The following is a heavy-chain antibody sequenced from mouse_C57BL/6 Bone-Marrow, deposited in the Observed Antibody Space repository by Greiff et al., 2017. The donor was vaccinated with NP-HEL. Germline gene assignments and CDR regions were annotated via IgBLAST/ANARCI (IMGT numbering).Heavy chain of an antibody. D-gene: IGHD1-1*01. Sequence: KLVESGGGLVQPGGSLSLSCAASGFTFTDYYMSWVRQPPGKALEWLGFISNKANGYTTEYSASVKGRFTISRDNSQSILYLQMNALRAEDSATYYSARYGHYGSSYAWFAYWGQGTLVTVSA. J-gene: IGHJ3*01. CDR2: ISNKANGYTT. CDR1: GFTFTDYY. CDR3: ARYGHYGSSYAWFAY. V-gene: IGHV7-3*01.